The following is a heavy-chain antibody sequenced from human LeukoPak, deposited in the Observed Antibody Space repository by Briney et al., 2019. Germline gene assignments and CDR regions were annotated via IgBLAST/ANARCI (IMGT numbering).Heavy chain of an antibody. D-gene: IGHD1-1*01. CDR1: GYTFTSYG. V-gene: IGHV1-2*02. Sequence: GASVKVSCKASGYTFTSYGISWVRQAPGQGLEWMGWINPNSGGTNYAQKFQGRVTMTRDTSISTAYMELSRLRSDDTAVYYCARDGVGTTTPGPGNWYFDLWGRGTLVTVSS. J-gene: IGHJ2*01. CDR3: ARDGVGTTTPGPGNWYFDL. CDR2: INPNSGGT.